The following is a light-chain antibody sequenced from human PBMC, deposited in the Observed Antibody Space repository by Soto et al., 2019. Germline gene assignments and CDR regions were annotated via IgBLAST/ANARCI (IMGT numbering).Light chain of an antibody. Sequence: DIQMTQSPSSLSASVGDRVTITCRASQSISTYLNWYQQKPGKAPKVLIYAASTLQSGVPSRFSGSGSGTDFTLSISSLQPEDFATYYCQRSYTFPPCTFGPGTKVDI. CDR1: QSISTY. CDR2: AAS. J-gene: IGKJ3*01. CDR3: QRSYTFPPCT. V-gene: IGKV1-39*01.